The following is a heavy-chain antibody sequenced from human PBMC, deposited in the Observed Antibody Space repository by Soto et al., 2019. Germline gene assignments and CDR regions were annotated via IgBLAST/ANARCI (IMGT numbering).Heavy chain of an antibody. CDR2: IKQDGSEK. J-gene: IGHJ4*02. D-gene: IGHD3-16*02. Sequence: GGSLRLSCAASGFTFSSYWMSWVRQAPGKGLEWVANIKQDGSEKYYVDSVKGRFTISRDNAKNSLYLQMNSLRAEDTAVYYCARHNYDYIWGSYRPIAFDYWGQGTLVTVSS. CDR3: ARHNYDYIWGSYRPIAFDY. V-gene: IGHV3-7*01. CDR1: GFTFSSYW.